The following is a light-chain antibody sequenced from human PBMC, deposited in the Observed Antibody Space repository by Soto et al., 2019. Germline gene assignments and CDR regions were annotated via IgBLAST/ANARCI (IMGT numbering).Light chain of an antibody. V-gene: IGKV3-20*01. Sequence: EIVLTQSPGTLSLSPGERATISCRASQSVSSSYLAWYQQKPGQAPRLLIYGASSRATGIPDRFSGSGSGTDLTLTISRLEPEDFAVYYCQQYGRSLFTFGPGTKVDIK. CDR2: GAS. CDR3: QQYGRSLFT. CDR1: QSVSSSY. J-gene: IGKJ3*01.